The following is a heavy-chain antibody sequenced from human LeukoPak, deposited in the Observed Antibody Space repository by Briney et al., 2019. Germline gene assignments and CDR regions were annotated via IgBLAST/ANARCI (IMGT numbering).Heavy chain of an antibody. Sequence: ASVKVSCKASGYTFTSYGISWVRQAPGQGLEWMGWINPNSRGANFAQKFQGRVTMTWDTSITTAYMELNRLTSDDTAVYYCARGRSVAVAVWSPPIDYWGQGTLVTVSS. CDR1: GYTFTSYG. CDR3: ARGRSVAVAVWSPPIDY. CDR2: INPNSRGA. J-gene: IGHJ4*02. V-gene: IGHV1-2*02. D-gene: IGHD6-19*01.